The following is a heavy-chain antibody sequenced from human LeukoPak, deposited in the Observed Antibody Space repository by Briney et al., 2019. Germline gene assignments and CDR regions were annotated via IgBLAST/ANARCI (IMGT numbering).Heavy chain of an antibody. CDR2: ISSSSSYI. D-gene: IGHD4-17*01. J-gene: IGHJ5*02. V-gene: IGHV3-21*01. CDR3: ARKSDYGNWFDP. CDR1: GFTFNNYV. Sequence: PGGSLRLSCAASGFTFNNYVMNWVRQAPGKGLEWVSSISSSSSYIYYADSVKGRFTISRDNAKNSLYLQMNSLRAEDTAVYYCARKSDYGNWFDPWGQGTLVTVSS.